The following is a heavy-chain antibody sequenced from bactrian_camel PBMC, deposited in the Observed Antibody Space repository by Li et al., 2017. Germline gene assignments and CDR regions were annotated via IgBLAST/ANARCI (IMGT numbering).Heavy chain of an antibody. D-gene: IGHD3*01. CDR1: GYGASVSSRYC. V-gene: IGHV3S53*01. Sequence: VKLVESGGGSVQDGGSLTLSCAVSGYGASVSSRYCMGWFRRAPGKEREGVAVIDNDGRTTYADSVEGRFTISKDNAKNTVYLQMNSLKPEDTAIYYCALAARNEGCWSGLHTVDFPHWGQGTQVTVS. CDR3: ALAARNEGCWSGLHTVDFPH. CDR2: IDNDGRT. J-gene: IGHJ4*01.